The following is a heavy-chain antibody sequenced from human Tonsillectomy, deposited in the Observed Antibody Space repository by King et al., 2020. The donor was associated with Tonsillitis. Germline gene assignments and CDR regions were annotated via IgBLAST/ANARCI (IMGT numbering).Heavy chain of an antibody. V-gene: IGHV3-30*04. CDR2: ISCDGTDK. CDR3: ARDLAYRDYVGSFDH. D-gene: IGHD4-17*01. J-gene: IGHJ5*02. CDR1: GFNFSSYA. Sequence: VQLVESGGGLVQPGRSLRLSCAASGFNFSSYAMNWVRQAPGKGLEWVTVISCDGTDKYYEDSVKGRFSISRDNSKNTLYLQMKSLRAEDTAVYYCARDLAYRDYVGSFDHWGQGALVTVAS.